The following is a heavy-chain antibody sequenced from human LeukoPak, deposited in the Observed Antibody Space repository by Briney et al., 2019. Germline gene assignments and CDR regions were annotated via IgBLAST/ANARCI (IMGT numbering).Heavy chain of an antibody. Sequence: GASVKVSCKASGGTFSSYAISWVRQAPGQGLEWMGGIIPIFGTANYAQKFQGRVTITADESTSTAYMELSSLRSEDTAVYYCARVWLRTMALPPTWGGYFDYWGQGTLVTVSS. CDR3: ARVWLRTMALPPTWGGYFDY. V-gene: IGHV1-69*13. CDR2: IIPIFGTA. CDR1: GGTFSSYA. D-gene: IGHD4/OR15-4a*01. J-gene: IGHJ4*02.